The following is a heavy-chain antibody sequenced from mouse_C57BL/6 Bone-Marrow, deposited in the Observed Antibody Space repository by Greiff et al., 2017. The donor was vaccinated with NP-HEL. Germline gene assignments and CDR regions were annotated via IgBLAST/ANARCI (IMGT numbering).Heavy chain of an antibody. V-gene: IGHV2-2*01. J-gene: IGHJ4*01. D-gene: IGHD2-4*01. Sequence: QVQLKESGPGLVQPSQSLSITCTVSGFSLTSYGVHWVRQSPGKGLEWLGVIWSSGSTDYNAAFISRLSISKDNSKSQVFFKMNSLQADDTAIYYCARNGPYYDYDDAMDYWGQGTSVTVSS. CDR2: IWSSGST. CDR1: GFSLTSYG. CDR3: ARNGPYYDYDDAMDY.